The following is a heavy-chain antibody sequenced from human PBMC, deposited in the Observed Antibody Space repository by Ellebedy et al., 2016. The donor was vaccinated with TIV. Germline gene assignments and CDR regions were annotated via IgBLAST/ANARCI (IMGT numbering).Heavy chain of an antibody. D-gene: IGHD2-21*01. CDR2: FIPLFRTA. CDR1: GGTFSSFD. Sequence: ASVKVSXKASGGTFSSFDITWVRQAPGQGLEWMGGFIPLFRTAKFAQKFQGRVTITADRSTSTSYMELSSLRSEDTAVYYCARDRGDNNGDVNDAFDVWGQGTMVTVSS. CDR3: ARDRGDNNGDVNDAFDV. V-gene: IGHV1-69*06. J-gene: IGHJ3*01.